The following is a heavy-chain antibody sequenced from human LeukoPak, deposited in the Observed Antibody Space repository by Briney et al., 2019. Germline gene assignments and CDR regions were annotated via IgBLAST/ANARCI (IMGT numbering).Heavy chain of an antibody. Sequence: SETLSLTCSVSGGSINSGYWSWIRQPPGKGLEWIGLLYPSGSTNYNPSLKSRVTISVDTSRTQFSLKLSSMTAADTAIYYCAGGHYPLEYWGQGTLVTVSS. V-gene: IGHV4-59*01. D-gene: IGHD1-26*01. J-gene: IGHJ4*02. CDR2: LYPSGST. CDR1: GGSINSGY. CDR3: AGGHYPLEY.